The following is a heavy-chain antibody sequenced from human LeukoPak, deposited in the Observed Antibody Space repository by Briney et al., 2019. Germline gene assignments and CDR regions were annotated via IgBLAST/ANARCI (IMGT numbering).Heavy chain of an antibody. V-gene: IGHV3-30-3*01. CDR2: ISYDGSNK. D-gene: IGHD6-6*01. CDR1: GFTFSSYA. J-gene: IGHJ4*02. CDR3: AREIAALQDY. Sequence: GGSLRLSCAASGFTFSSYAMHWVRQAPGKGLEWVAVISYDGSNKYYADSVKGRFTISRDNSKNTLYLQMNSLRAEDTAVYYCAREIAALQDYWGQGTLVTVSS.